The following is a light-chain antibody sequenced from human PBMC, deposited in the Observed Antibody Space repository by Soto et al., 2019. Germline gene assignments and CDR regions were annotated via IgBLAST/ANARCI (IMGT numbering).Light chain of an antibody. CDR2: DVS. J-gene: IGLJ1*01. CDR1: RSDIGAYNY. Sequence: QSVLTPPASVSGSPGQSITISCTGTRSDIGAYNYVSWYQQHTGKAPQLMIYDVSNRPSGVSDRFSASKTGHQASLTISGLHAADESDYYCSSFTGSRSCYVFGTATKVTVL. CDR3: SSFTGSRSCYV. V-gene: IGLV2-14*01.